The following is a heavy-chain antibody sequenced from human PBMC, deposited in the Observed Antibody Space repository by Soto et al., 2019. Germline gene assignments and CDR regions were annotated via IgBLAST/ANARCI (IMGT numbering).Heavy chain of an antibody. CDR1: GYTFIVYY. D-gene: IGHD6-19*01. CDR2: INPHSGGT. V-gene: IGHV1-2*02. Sequence: QLVQSGAEVKKPGASVKVSCKTSGYTFIVYYLHWVRQARGQGLEWMGSINPHSGGTNYARKFQGRVIVTRDTSISTAYIEVSGLQSDDTAVYYCARASGSGWYPFDYWGPGTVVTVSS. J-gene: IGHJ4*02. CDR3: ARASGSGWYPFDY.